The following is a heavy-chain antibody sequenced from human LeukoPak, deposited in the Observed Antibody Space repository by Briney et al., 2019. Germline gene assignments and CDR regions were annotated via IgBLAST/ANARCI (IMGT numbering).Heavy chain of an antibody. CDR2: ISSSSSYI. J-gene: IGHJ3*02. Sequence: GGSLRLSCAASGFTFSNYAMSWVRQAPGKGLEWVSSISSSSSYIYYADSVKGRFTISRDNAKNSLYLQLNSLRPEDMAFYYCAKDIGPTGDAFHIWGQGTVVTVSS. D-gene: IGHD1-14*01. V-gene: IGHV3-21*04. CDR3: AKDIGPTGDAFHI. CDR1: GFTFSNYA.